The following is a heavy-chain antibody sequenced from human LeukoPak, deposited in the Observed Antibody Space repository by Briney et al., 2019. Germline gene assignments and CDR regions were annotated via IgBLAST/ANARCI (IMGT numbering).Heavy chain of an antibody. D-gene: IGHD1-26*01. CDR2: IIPILGIA. V-gene: IGHV1-69*04. CDR3: ARANRFIVWYYYYGMDV. CDR1: GGTFSSYA. Sequence: GASVKVSCKASGGTFSSYAISWVRQAPGQGLEWMGRIIPILGIANYAQKFQGRVTMTTDTSTSTAYMELRSLRSDDTAVYYCARANRFIVWYYYYGMDVWGQGTTVTVSS. J-gene: IGHJ6*02.